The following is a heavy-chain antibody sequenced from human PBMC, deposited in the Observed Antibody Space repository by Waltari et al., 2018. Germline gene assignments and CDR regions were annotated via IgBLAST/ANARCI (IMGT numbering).Heavy chain of an antibody. CDR1: GYVFSSSW. D-gene: IGHD6-13*01. CDR2: IYPGDPDT. CDR3: VRSPPSSWPEYSY. Sequence: EVQLVQSGAEVNKPGEPLKISCNASGYVFSSSWIGWVRQMPGKGLEWMGVIYPGDPDTRYSPPFQGRVTISADKSLSTAYLQWRSLMPSDTAMYYCVRSPPSSWPEYSYWGQGTLVTVSS. V-gene: IGHV5-51*01. J-gene: IGHJ4*02.